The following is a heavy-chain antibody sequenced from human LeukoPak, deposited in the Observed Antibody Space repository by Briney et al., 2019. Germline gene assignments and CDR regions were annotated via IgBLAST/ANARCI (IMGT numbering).Heavy chain of an antibody. CDR3: ASVEPTYYDHPYYMDV. J-gene: IGHJ6*03. CDR1: GGTFSSYA. V-gene: IGHV1-69*13. CDR2: IIPIFGTA. D-gene: IGHD3-3*01. Sequence: GASVKVSCKASGGTFSSYAISWVRQAPGQGLEWMGGIIPIFGTANYAQKFQGRVTITADESTSTAYMELSSLRSEDTAVYYCASVEPTYYDHPYYMDVWGKGTTVTVSS.